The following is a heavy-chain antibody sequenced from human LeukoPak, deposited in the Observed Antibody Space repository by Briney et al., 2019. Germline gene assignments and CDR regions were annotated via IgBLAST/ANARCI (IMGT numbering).Heavy chain of an antibody. CDR2: INHSGST. Sequence: SETLSLTCAVSGGSFSGYYWIWIRQPPGKGLEWIGEINHSGSTNYNPSLKSRVTVSVDTSKNQFSLKLSSVTAADTAVYYCAHLNGYCSSTSCSHYYYYGMDVWGQGTTVTVSS. CDR3: AHLNGYCSSTSCSHYYYYGMDV. V-gene: IGHV4-34*01. J-gene: IGHJ6*02. D-gene: IGHD2-2*01. CDR1: GGSFSGYY.